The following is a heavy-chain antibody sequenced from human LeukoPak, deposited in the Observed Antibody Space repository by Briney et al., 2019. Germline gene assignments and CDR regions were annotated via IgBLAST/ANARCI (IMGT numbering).Heavy chain of an antibody. V-gene: IGHV3-30*18. J-gene: IGHJ4*02. D-gene: IGHD6-13*01. CDR1: GFTFSSYG. CDR3: AKVEYTSSWYGVGSLDY. Sequence: GGSLRLSCAASGFTFSSYGMHWVRQAPGKGLEWVAVISYDGSNKYYADSVKGRFTISRDNSKNTLYLQMNSLRAEDTAVYYCAKVEYTSSWYGVGSLDYWGQGTLVTVSS. CDR2: ISYDGSNK.